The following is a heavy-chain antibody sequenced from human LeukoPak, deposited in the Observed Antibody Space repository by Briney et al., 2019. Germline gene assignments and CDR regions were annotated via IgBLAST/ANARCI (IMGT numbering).Heavy chain of an antibody. D-gene: IGHD5-18*01. CDR1: GFTFSNYN. V-gene: IGHV3-NL1*01. Sequence: GGSLRLSCAASGFTFSNYNFHWVRQAPGKGLEWVSTISAGDSTYYPDSVKGRFTISRDNSKNTLYLQMNSLRAEDTAVYYCAKERVDTAMWGYWGQGTLVTVSS. CDR3: AKERVDTAMWGY. J-gene: IGHJ4*02. CDR2: ISAGDST.